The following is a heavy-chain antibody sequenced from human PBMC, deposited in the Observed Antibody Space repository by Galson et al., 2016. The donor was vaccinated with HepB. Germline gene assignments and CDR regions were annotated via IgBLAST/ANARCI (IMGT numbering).Heavy chain of an antibody. J-gene: IGHJ4*02. CDR1: GGSFTAYY. D-gene: IGHD2-21*01. CDR2: IFHSGAT. Sequence: ETLSLTCSVSGGSFTAYYWTWIRQSPEKGLEWIGDIFHSGATNYNPSLKSRLTISVDTSQRHFSLKMTSLTAEDTAVYFCARGGGAPYIFYLWGPGTALIVSS. CDR3: ARGGGAPYIFYL. V-gene: IGHV4-34*01.